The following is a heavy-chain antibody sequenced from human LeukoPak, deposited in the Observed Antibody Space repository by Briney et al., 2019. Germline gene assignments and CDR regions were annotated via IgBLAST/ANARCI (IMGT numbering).Heavy chain of an antibody. CDR2: ISYDGSNK. Sequence: GGSLRLSCAASGFTFSSYAMHWVRQAPGKGLEGVAVISYDGSNKYYADSVKGRFTISRDNSKNTLYLQMNSLRAEDTAVYYCARDHQTRVRGVIPPLRYYYYGMDVWGQGTTVTVSS. V-gene: IGHV3-30-3*01. J-gene: IGHJ6*02. D-gene: IGHD3-10*01. CDR1: GFTFSSYA. CDR3: ARDHQTRVRGVIPPLRYYYYGMDV.